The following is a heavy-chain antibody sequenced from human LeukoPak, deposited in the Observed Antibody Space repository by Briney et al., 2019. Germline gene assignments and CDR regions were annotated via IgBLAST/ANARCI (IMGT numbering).Heavy chain of an antibody. CDR1: GFTFSSYW. CDR3: AKGVVRFLEWLFSDAFDI. V-gene: IGHV3-7*03. J-gene: IGHJ3*02. D-gene: IGHD3-3*01. CDR2: IKQDGSEK. Sequence: GGSLRLSCAASGFTFSSYWMSWVRQAPGKGLEWVANIKQDGSEKYYVDSVKGRFTISRDNAKNSLYLQMNSLRAEGTAVYYCAKGVVRFLEWLFSDAFDIWGQGTVVTVSS.